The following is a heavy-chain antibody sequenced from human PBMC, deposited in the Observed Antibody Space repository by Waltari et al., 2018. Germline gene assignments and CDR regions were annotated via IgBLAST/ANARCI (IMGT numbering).Heavy chain of an antibody. Sequence: EVQLVESGGGLVQPGGSLRLSCAASGFPFSSYWMSWVRQAPGKGLEWVANIKKDGSEKYYVDSVKGRFTISRDNAKNSLYLQMNSLRAEDTAVYYCARVPYGMDVWGQGTTVTVSS. J-gene: IGHJ6*02. CDR3: ARVPYGMDV. V-gene: IGHV3-7*04. CDR1: GFPFSSYW. CDR2: IKKDGSEK.